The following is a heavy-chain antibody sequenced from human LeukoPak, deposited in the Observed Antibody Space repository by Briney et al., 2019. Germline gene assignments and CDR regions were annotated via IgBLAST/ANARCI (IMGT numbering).Heavy chain of an antibody. Sequence: ASVKVSCKASGGTFSSYTISWVRQAPGQGLEWMGRIIPILGIANYAQKFQGRVTITADKSTSTAYMELSSLRSEDTAVYYCARDMGYCSSTSCSRYYYCYMDVWGKGTTVTVSS. J-gene: IGHJ6*03. V-gene: IGHV1-69*04. CDR2: IIPILGIA. CDR1: GGTFSSYT. D-gene: IGHD2-2*01. CDR3: ARDMGYCSSTSCSRYYYCYMDV.